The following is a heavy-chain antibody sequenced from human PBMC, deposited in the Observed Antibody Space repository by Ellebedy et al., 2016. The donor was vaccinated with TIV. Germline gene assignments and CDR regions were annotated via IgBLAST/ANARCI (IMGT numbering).Heavy chain of an antibody. D-gene: IGHD4-11*01. CDR2: VSYDGTNK. J-gene: IGHJ4*02. CDR1: GFTFDTYG. Sequence: GGSLRLSCVASGFTFDTYGMHWVRQAPGKGLEWVALVSYDGTNKFYAESVKGRFTISRDNSNNTLYLETNSLRSEDTAVYYCARLQMDGDSFDYWGQGTLVTVSS. CDR3: ARLQMDGDSFDY. V-gene: IGHV3-30*03.